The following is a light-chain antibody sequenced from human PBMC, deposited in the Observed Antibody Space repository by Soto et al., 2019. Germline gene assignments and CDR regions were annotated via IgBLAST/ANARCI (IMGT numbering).Light chain of an antibody. CDR2: SAS. CDR1: QDISVN. CDR3: QQFHTAPLT. J-gene: IGKJ5*01. Sequence: DIQMTQSPSSLSASVGDRVTITCRASQDISVNLAWYQQKPGKVPKLLIYSASTLQSVGPSRFSGSGSGTDITITISSMQPHDVAPSDSQQFHTAPLTFSHGTLLEIK. V-gene: IGKV1-27*01.